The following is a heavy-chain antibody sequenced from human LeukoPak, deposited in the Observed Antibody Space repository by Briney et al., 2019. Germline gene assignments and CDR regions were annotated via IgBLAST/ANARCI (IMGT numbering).Heavy chain of an antibody. CDR1: GFTFSSYS. Sequence: GGSLRLSSAASGFTFSSYSMNWVRQAPGKGLEWASSISSSSSYIYYADSVKGRFTISRDNAKNSLYLQMNSLRAEDTAVYYCARADGYAILTGYSLDYWRQGTLVTVSS. V-gene: IGHV3-21*01. J-gene: IGHJ4*02. D-gene: IGHD3-9*01. CDR3: ARADGYAILTGYSLDY. CDR2: ISSSSSYI.